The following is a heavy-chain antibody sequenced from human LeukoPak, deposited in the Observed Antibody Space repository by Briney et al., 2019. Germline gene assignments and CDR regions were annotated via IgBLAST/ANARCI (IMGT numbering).Heavy chain of an antibody. V-gene: IGHV1-69*04. D-gene: IGHD5-12*01. J-gene: IGHJ3*02. Sequence: SVKVSCKASGGTFSSYAISWVRQAPGQGLEWMGRIIPILGIANYAQKFQGRVTITADKSTSTAYMELSSLRSEDTAVYYCEVSEGGYDFRQYAFDIWGQGTMVTVSS. CDR1: GGTFSSYA. CDR3: EVSEGGYDFRQYAFDI. CDR2: IIPILGIA.